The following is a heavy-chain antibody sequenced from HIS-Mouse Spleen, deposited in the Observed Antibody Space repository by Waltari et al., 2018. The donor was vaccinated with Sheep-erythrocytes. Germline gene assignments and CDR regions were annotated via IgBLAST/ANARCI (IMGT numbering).Heavy chain of an antibody. J-gene: IGHJ4*02. D-gene: IGHD5-12*01. CDR1: GYSFNSYW. V-gene: IGHV5-51*03. CDR3: ARLLYVDIVATALFDY. Sequence: EVQLVQSGAEVKKTGESLKISCKGSGYSFNSYWTGWVRQMPVKGLGWMGIIYYGDTGTDYAPSFQVQVAISADKSRSTAYLQGSRLKGSDTAMYYCARLLYVDIVATALFDYWGQGTLVTVSS. CDR2: IYYGDTGT.